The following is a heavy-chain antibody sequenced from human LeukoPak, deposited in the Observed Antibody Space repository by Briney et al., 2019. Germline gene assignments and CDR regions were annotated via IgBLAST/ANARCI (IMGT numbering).Heavy chain of an antibody. D-gene: IGHD4-17*01. J-gene: IGHJ4*02. CDR1: GGSISSYY. CDR2: IYYSGST. V-gene: IGHV4-59*01. Sequence: PSETLSLTCTVSGGSISSYYWSWIRQPPGKGLEWIGYIYYSGSTNFNPSLKSRVTISVATSKKQFSLKLSSVTAADTAVYYCARESLYGDYSYFDYWGQGTLVTVSS. CDR3: ARESLYGDYSYFDY.